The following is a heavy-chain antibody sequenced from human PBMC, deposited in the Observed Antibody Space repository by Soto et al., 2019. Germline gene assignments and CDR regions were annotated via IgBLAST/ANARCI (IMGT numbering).Heavy chain of an antibody. D-gene: IGHD3-3*01. Sequence: QVQLQESGPGLVKPSETLSLTCTISGGSISSGGYYWSWIRQHPGKGLEWIGYIYYSGSTYYNPYLQSRVTISVDTSKTQFSLKLSAVTAADTAVYYCARAKLITIFGVERPWYFDYWGQGTLVTVSS. CDR2: IYYSGST. V-gene: IGHV4-31*03. CDR3: ARAKLITIFGVERPWYFDY. J-gene: IGHJ4*02. CDR1: GGSISSGGYY.